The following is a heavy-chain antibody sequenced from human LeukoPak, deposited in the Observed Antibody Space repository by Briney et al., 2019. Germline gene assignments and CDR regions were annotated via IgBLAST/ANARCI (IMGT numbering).Heavy chain of an antibody. Sequence: PSETLSLTCTVSGGSISSSSYYWGWIRQPPGQGLEWIGSIYYSGSTYYNPSLKSRVTISVDTSKNQFSLKLSSVTAADTAVYYCASRALGPYYYDSSGYYSYFFDYWGQGTLVTVSS. J-gene: IGHJ4*02. CDR3: ASRALGPYYYDSSGYYSYFFDY. V-gene: IGHV4-39*01. D-gene: IGHD3-22*01. CDR2: IYYSGST. CDR1: GGSISSSSYY.